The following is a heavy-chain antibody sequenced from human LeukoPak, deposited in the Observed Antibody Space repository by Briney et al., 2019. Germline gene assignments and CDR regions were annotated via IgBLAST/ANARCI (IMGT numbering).Heavy chain of an antibody. V-gene: IGHV1-2*02. CDR2: INPNSGGT. Sequence: ASVKVSCKASGYTFTGYYMHWVRQAPGQGLEWMGWINPNSGGTNYAQKFQGRVTMTRDTSISTAYMELSRLRSDDTAVYYCARGEAWSGYLIDYWGQGTLVTVSS. CDR1: GYTFTGYY. J-gene: IGHJ4*02. CDR3: ARGEAWSGYLIDY. D-gene: IGHD3-3*01.